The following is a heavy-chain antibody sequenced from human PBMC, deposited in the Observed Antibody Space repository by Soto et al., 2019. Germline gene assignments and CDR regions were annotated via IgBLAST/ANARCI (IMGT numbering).Heavy chain of an antibody. J-gene: IGHJ4*02. D-gene: IGHD5-12*01. CDR2: IYYSGST. Sequence: ASETLSLTCTVSGGSISSYYWSWIRQPPGKGLEWIGYIYYSGSTNYNPSLKSRVTISVDTSKNQFSLKLSSVTAADTAVYYCASGYSGYDFNFDYWGQGTLVTVSS. V-gene: IGHV4-59*01. CDR1: GGSISSYY. CDR3: ASGYSGYDFNFDY.